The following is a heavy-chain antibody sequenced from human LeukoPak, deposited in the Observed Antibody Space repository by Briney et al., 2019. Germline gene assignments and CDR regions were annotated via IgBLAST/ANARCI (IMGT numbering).Heavy chain of an antibody. Sequence: GGSLRLSCAASRFTFRSYSMNWVRQTPGKGLEWVSSISPSSAYIYYADSVKGRLTISRDDANNSLYLQMNSLRDEDTAMYYCARDSGGPGSFTLWGQGTLVTVSS. D-gene: IGHD1-26*01. J-gene: IGHJ4*02. CDR1: RFTFRSYS. CDR3: ARDSGGPGSFTL. CDR2: ISPSSAYI. V-gene: IGHV3-21*01.